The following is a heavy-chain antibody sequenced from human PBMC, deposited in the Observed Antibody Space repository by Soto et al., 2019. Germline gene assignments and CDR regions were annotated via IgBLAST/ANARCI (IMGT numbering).Heavy chain of an antibody. V-gene: IGHV3-30-3*01. D-gene: IGHD3-22*01. CDR3: ARAPYYYDSSGHDFGQHRKVYYYYGMDV. Sequence: PGGSLRLSCSASGFTFSSYAMHWVRQAPGKGLEWVAVISYDGSNKYYADSVTGRFTISRDNSKNTLYLQMNSLRAEDTAVYYCARAPYYYDSSGHDFGQHRKVYYYYGMDVWGQGTTVTVSS. CDR2: ISYDGSNK. CDR1: GFTFSSYA. J-gene: IGHJ6*02.